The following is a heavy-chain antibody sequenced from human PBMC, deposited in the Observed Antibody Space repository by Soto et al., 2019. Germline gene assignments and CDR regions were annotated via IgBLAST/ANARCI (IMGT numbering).Heavy chain of an antibody. CDR1: GYTFTSYA. CDR2: INAGNGNT. CDR3: ARGPNPYYFDY. Sequence: QVQLVQSGAEVKKPGASVKVSCKASGYTFTSYAMHWVRQAPGQRLEWMGWINAGNGNTKYSQKFQGRVTITRDTSASRAYMELSSLGSEDTAVYYCARGPNPYYFDYWGQGALVTVSS. J-gene: IGHJ4*02. V-gene: IGHV1-3*01.